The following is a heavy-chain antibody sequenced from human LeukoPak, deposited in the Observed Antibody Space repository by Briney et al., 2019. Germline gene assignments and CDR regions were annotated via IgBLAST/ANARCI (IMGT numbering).Heavy chain of an antibody. Sequence: PGGSLRLSCAVSGLTFNNYAMSWVRQAPGKGLEWVSGISGRGASKYYADSVKGRFTISRDNSKNTLYLQMNSLRAEDTAVYYCARRAGGYSHPYDYWGQGILVTVSS. CDR3: ARRAGGYSHPYDY. V-gene: IGHV3-23*01. CDR2: ISGRGASK. D-gene: IGHD4-23*01. J-gene: IGHJ4*02. CDR1: GLTFNNYA.